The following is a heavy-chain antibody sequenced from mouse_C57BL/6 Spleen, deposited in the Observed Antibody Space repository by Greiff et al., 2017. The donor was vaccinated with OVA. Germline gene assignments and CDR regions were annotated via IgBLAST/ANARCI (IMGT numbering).Heavy chain of an antibody. V-gene: IGHV5-17*01. CDR2: ISSGSSTI. J-gene: IGHJ2*01. CDR1: GFTFSDYG. CDR3: ASQGIYYGNYEGFDY. Sequence: DVHLVESGGGLVKPGGSLKLSCAASGFTFSDYGMHWVRQAPEKGLEWVAYISSGSSTIYYADTVKGRFTISRDNAKNTLFLQMTSLRSEDTAMYYCASQGIYYGNYEGFDYWGQGTTLTVSS. D-gene: IGHD2-1*01.